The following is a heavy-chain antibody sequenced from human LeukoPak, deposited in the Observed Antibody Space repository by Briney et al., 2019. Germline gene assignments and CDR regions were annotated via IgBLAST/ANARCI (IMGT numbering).Heavy chain of an antibody. V-gene: IGHV3-30*03. J-gene: IGHJ3*02. CDR1: EFTFRSYD. Sequence: GGSLRLSCVASEFTFRSYDMHWVRQAPGKGLEWVAVISYDGSNKDYADSVKGRFTISRDNTKNTLFLQMNSLRAEDTAVYYCARGPPYYYDTDDAFDIWGQGTMVTVSS. D-gene: IGHD3-22*01. CDR2: ISYDGSNK. CDR3: ARGPPYYYDTDDAFDI.